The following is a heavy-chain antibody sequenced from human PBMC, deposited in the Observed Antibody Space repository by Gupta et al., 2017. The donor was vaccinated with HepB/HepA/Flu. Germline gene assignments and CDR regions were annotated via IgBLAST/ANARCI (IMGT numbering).Heavy chain of an antibody. CDR1: GFTFSSYG. V-gene: IGHV3-30*18. D-gene: IGHD5-18*01. Sequence: QVQLVESGGGVVQPGRSLRLSCAASGFTFSSYGMPWVRQAPGKGLEWVAVISYDGSNKYYADSVKGRFTISRDNSKNTLYLQMNSLRAEDTAVYYCAKDTTWIQLWWGFDYWGQGTLVTVSS. J-gene: IGHJ4*02. CDR3: AKDTTWIQLWWGFDY. CDR2: ISYDGSNK.